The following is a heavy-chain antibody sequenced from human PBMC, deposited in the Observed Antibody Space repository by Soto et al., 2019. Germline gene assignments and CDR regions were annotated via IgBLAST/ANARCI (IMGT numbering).Heavy chain of an antibody. V-gene: IGHV3-15*07. CDR1: GLTLTDAW. D-gene: IGHD3-10*01. Sequence: EVQLVESGGGLVKPGESLRLSCTASGLTLTDAWMKWVRQAPGKGLEWVGRLKSKTNGGTADYAAPVRGRFTILRDDSKNMLYLQMNSLKTEDTAVYYCARGWFGPDVWGKGTTVTVSS. CDR2: LKSKTNGGTA. CDR3: ARGWFGPDV. J-gene: IGHJ6*03.